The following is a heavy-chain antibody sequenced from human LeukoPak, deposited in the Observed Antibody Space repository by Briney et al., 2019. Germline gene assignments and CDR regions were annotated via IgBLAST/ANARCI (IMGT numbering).Heavy chain of an antibody. V-gene: IGHV4-34*01. CDR3: ARDGSGYGMDV. CDR1: GGSFSGYY. CDR2: INHSGST. Sequence: SETLPLTCAVYGGSFSGYYWSWIRQPPGKGLEWIGEINHSGSTNYNPSLKSRVTISVDTSKDQFSLKLSSVTAADTAVYYCARDGSGYGMDVWGQGTTVTVSS. J-gene: IGHJ6*02. D-gene: IGHD3-10*01.